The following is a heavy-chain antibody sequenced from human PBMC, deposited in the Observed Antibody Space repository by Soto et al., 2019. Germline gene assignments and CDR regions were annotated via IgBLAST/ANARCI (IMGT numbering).Heavy chain of an antibody. Sequence: PSETLSLTCMISGGSISSYYWNWIRQPPGKGLEWIGNIYYTGSTNYNPSLKSRVTISIGTSKNQFSLKVTSVTAADTAVYYCARDPSYYDSTDYVSWFDPWRQGTLVTVSS. J-gene: IGHJ5*02. CDR3: ARDPSYYDSTDYVSWFDP. CDR2: IYYTGST. CDR1: GGSISSYY. V-gene: IGHV4-59*01. D-gene: IGHD3-22*01.